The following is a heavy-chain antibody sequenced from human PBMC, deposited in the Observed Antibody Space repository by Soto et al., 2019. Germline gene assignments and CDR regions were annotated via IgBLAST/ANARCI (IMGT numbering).Heavy chain of an antibody. J-gene: IGHJ4*02. D-gene: IGHD1-26*01. V-gene: IGHV1-69*01. CDR1: GGTFDLYA. CDR3: ASGHYTRSGSYFDY. Sequence: QVQVVQSGAEVKKPGSSVKVSCRVSGGTFDLYALSWVRQAPGQGLEWMGGIIPSFRISKYAQKFQGRVTISADASTDTTCIELSSLRSDDTAVYYCASGHYTRSGSYFDYWGQGTLVTVSS. CDR2: IIPSFRIS.